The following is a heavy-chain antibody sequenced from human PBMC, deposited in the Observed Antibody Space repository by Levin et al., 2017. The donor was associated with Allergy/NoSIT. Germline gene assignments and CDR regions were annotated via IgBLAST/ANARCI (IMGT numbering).Heavy chain of an antibody. CDR2: INPSGGST. Sequence: ASVKVSCKASGYTFTSYYMHWVRQAPGQGLEWMGIINPSGGSTSYAQKFQGRVTMTRDTSTSTVYMELSSLRSEDTAVYYCARDGPRGSGSYYTDYWGQGTLVTVSS. CDR1: GYTFTSYY. CDR3: ARDGPRGSGSYYTDY. J-gene: IGHJ4*02. V-gene: IGHV1-46*01. D-gene: IGHD3-10*01.